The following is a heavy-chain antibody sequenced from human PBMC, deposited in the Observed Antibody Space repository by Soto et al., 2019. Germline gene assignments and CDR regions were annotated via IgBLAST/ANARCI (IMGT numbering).Heavy chain of an antibody. J-gene: IGHJ4*02. D-gene: IGHD2-2*01. CDR2: ISHSGST. CDR1: GGSISSAAYY. Sequence: SETLSLTCTVSGGSISSAAYYWSWIRQHPGKGLEWIGYISHSGSTYYNPSLKSRVTISVDTSKNQFSLRLTSVTAADTAVYYCARTPQLLRYYFDYWGQGTLVTVSS. CDR3: ARTPQLLRYYFDY. V-gene: IGHV4-31*03.